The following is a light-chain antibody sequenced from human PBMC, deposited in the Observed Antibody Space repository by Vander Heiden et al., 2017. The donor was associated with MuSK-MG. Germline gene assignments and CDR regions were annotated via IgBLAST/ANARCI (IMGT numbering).Light chain of an antibody. CDR3: QQLNSYPTT. CDR2: AAS. CDR1: QGISSY. J-gene: IGKJ4*01. V-gene: IGKV1-9*01. Sequence: DIQLTQSPSFLSASVGDSVTITCRARQGISSYLAWYQQKPGKAPKLLIYAASTLQSGVPSRFSGSGSGTEFTLTISSRQREDFATYYCQQLNSYPTTFGGGTKVEIK.